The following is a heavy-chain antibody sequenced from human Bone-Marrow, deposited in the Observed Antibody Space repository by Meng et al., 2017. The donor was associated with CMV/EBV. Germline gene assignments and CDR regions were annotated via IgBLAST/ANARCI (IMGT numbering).Heavy chain of an antibody. CDR3: ARASSSTSCYWS. CDR2: IYSGGST. CDR1: GFTVSSNY. V-gene: IGHV3-66*02. D-gene: IGHD2-2*01. J-gene: IGHJ6*02. Sequence: GGSLRLSCAASGFTVSSNYMSWVRQAPGKGLEWVSVIYSGGSTYYADSVKGRFTISRDNSKNTLYLQMNSLRAEDTAVYYCARASSSTSCYWSWGQGTTVTVSS.